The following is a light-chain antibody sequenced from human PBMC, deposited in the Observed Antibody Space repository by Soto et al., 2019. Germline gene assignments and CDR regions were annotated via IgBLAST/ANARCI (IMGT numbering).Light chain of an antibody. CDR3: GSWDRSLRGWV. J-gene: IGLJ3*02. V-gene: IGLV1-51*01. CDR1: SSNIGNSH. Sequence: QSVLTQPPSVSAAPGQKVTVSCSGSSSNIGNSHVSWYQHLPGTAPKVLIYDNNKRPSGIPDRFSGSKSATSATLDITGLQTGDEADYYCGSWDRSLRGWVFGGGTKVTVL. CDR2: DNN.